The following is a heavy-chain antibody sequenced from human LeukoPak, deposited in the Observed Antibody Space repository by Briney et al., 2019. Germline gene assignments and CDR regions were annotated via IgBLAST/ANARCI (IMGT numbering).Heavy chain of an antibody. CDR1: GFTFIDYD. V-gene: IGHV3-13*01. J-gene: IGHJ1*01. CDR2: IGIRGDT. CDR3: AIMHGYYDGSGYWVQ. D-gene: IGHD3-22*01. Sequence: GGSLRLSCAASGFTFIDYDMHWVRQVIGKGLEWVPAIGIRGDTHYSGSVKGRFTISRDNPRNTLYMQMNSLRDEDTAVYYCAIMHGYYDGSGYWVQWGQGTLVTVSS.